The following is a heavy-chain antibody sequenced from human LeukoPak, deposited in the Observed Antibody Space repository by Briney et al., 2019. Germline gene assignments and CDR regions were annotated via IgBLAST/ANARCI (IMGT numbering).Heavy chain of an antibody. CDR2: VYYSGST. CDR1: GGSISSTSYY. Sequence: SETLSLTCSVSGGSISSTSYYWGWIRQPPGKGLEWIGYVYYSGSTYYNPSLKSRVTISVDTSKNQFSLNLSSVTAADTAVYFCARRGYCSDGSCSSIWLDPWGQGTLVTVSS. CDR3: ARRGYCSDGSCSSIWLDP. J-gene: IGHJ5*02. D-gene: IGHD2-15*01. V-gene: IGHV4-39*01.